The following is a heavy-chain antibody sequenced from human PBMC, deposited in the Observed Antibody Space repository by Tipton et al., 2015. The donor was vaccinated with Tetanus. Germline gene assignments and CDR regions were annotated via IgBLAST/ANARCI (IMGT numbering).Heavy chain of an antibody. Sequence: LRLSCAVSGFTVSSNYIGWVRQAPGKGLEWIGEINHRGSTMYNPSLKSRVAISGDTSKNQFSLNLTSLTAADTAVYYCASLPKHWLAPRGAPWGQGTLVTVSS. J-gene: IGHJ5*02. CDR2: INHRGST. V-gene: IGHV4-34*01. CDR3: ASLPKHWLAPRGAP. D-gene: IGHD6-19*01. CDR1: GFTVSSNY.